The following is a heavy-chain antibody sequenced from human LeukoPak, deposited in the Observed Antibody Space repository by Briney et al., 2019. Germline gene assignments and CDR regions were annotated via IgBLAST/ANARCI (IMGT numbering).Heavy chain of an antibody. Sequence: NHGESLQISCKGSGSSFTSYWIGWVLQMPGKGLEWMGIIYPGDSDTRYSPSFQGQVTISADKSISTAYLQWSSLKASDTAMYYCARGASAGDFWSGYNWFDPWGQGTLVTVSS. CDR2: IYPGDSDT. V-gene: IGHV5-51*01. CDR1: GSSFTSYW. D-gene: IGHD3-3*01. CDR3: ARGASAGDFWSGYNWFDP. J-gene: IGHJ5*02.